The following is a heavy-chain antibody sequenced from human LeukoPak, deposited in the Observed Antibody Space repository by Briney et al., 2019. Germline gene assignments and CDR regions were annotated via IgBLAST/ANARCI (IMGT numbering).Heavy chain of an antibody. CDR1: GFTFGGYG. D-gene: IGHD3-10*01. J-gene: IGHJ6*03. CDR3: ARDSGLKWIGQNYYYMNV. Sequence: PGGSLRLSCAASGFTFGGYGMGWVRQAPGKGLEWVSVISGDSATTYYADSVKGRFAISRDNSENTLYLHMNSLRAEDTAVYYCARDSGLKWIGQNYYYMNVWGKGTSVTISS. CDR2: ISGDSATT. V-gene: IGHV3-23*01.